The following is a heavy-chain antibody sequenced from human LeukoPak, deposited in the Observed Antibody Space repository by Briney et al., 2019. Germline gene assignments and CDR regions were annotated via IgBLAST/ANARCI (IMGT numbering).Heavy chain of an antibody. CDR3: AKDIAASGLPRIFDF. CDR2: VSGSGGRGAT. CDR1: GFTFSNYV. V-gene: IGHV3-23*01. J-gene: IGHJ4*02. D-gene: IGHD6-13*01. Sequence: PGGSLRLSCAGSGFTFSNYVMSWVRQAPGKGLEWVSCVSGSGGRGATYYTDSVKGRFTISRDNAKNTTYLQMNSLSGEDTAIYYCAKDIAASGLPRIFDFWGQGTLVTVSS.